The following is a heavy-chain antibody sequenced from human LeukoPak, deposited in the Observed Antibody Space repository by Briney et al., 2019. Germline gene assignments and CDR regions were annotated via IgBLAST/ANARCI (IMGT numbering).Heavy chain of an antibody. V-gene: IGHV5-51*01. J-gene: IGHJ4*02. D-gene: IGHD6-13*01. Sequence: GESLKISCQGSGYNFATYWIVWVRQMPGKGLEWMGIIYPGNSHTSYSPSFQGHVTISADTSISASSLHWSSLQSSDTAMYYCAKFHATWYGDTWGQGTLVTVSS. CDR1: GYNFATYW. CDR2: IYPGNSHT. CDR3: AKFHATWYGDT.